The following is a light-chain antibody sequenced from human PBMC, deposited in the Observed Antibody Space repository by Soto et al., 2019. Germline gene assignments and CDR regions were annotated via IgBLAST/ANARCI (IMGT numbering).Light chain of an antibody. CDR1: QSISSW. CDR2: DAS. CDR3: QHYETYPA. J-gene: IGKJ1*01. V-gene: IGKV1-5*01. Sequence: DIQMTQSPSTLSASVGDSVTIACRASQSISSWLAWYQQKPGIAPKLLISDASSLESGVPSRFSGSGSGTEFTLTISSLQPDDCATYYSQHYETYPAFGQGTKVEIK.